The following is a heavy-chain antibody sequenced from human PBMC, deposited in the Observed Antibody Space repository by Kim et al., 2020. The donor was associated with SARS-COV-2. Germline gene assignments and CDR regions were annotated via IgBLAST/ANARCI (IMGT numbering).Heavy chain of an antibody. V-gene: IGHV3-21*01. CDR2: ISSSSSYI. D-gene: IGHD3-3*01. J-gene: IGHJ6*02. CDR1: GFTFSSYS. CDR3: AQIGILEWSTPGVFFRDV. Sequence: GGSLRLSCAASGFTFSSYSMNWVRQAPGKGLEWVSSISSSSSYIYYADSVKGRFTISRDNAKNSLYLQMNSLRAEDTAVYYCAQIGILEWSTPGVFFRDVWGQGTTVTVSS.